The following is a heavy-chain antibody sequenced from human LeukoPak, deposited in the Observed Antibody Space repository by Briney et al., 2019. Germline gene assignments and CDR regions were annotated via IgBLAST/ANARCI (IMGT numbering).Heavy chain of an antibody. V-gene: IGHV4-39*07. CDR1: GGSISSSSYY. CDR2: IYYSGST. CDR3: ASDHARITGTTDYYYYMDV. Sequence: SETLSLTCTVSGGSISSSSYYWGWIRQPPGKGLEWTGSIYYSGSTYSNPSLKSRVTISVDTSKNQFSLKLSSVTAADTSVYSCASDHARITGTTDYYYYMDVWGKGTTVTVSS. J-gene: IGHJ6*03. D-gene: IGHD1-7*01.